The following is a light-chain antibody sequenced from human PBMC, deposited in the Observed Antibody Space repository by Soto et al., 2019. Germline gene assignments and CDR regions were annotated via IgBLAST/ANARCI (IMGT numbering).Light chain of an antibody. V-gene: IGKV1-8*01. CDR2: AAS. J-gene: IGKJ2*01. CDR1: QGISSY. Sequence: AIRMTQSPSSLSASTGDRVTITCRASQGISSYLAWYQQKPGKAPKLLIYAASTLQSGVPSRFSGSGSGTDFTLTISSLRPDDFATYYCQQYDDYSLFTFGQGTKVDIK. CDR3: QQYDDYSLFT.